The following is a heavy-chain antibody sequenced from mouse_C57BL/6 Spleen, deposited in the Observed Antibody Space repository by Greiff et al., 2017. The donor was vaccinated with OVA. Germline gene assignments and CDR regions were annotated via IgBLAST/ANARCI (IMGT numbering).Heavy chain of an antibody. J-gene: IGHJ2*01. CDR3: ARASGYYYGSSYSDY. Sequence: QVQLQQSGPELVKPGASVKISCKASGYAFSSSWMNWVKQRPGKGLEWIGRIYPGDGDTNYNGKFKGKATLTEDKSSSTAYMYLSSLTSEDSAVDFCARASGYYYGSSYSDYWGQGTTLTVSS. V-gene: IGHV1-82*01. CDR2: IYPGDGDT. CDR1: GYAFSSSW. D-gene: IGHD1-1*01.